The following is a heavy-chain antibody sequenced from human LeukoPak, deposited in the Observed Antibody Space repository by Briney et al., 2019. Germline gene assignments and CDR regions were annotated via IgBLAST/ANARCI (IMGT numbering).Heavy chain of an antibody. J-gene: IGHJ5*02. CDR3: ARRPLLLRAYGWFDP. CDR2: IYHSGST. V-gene: IGHV4-38-2*02. D-gene: IGHD3-22*01. Sequence: PSETLSLTCTVSGYSISSGYYWGWIRQPPGKGLEWIGSIYHSGSTYYNPSLKSRVTISVDTSKNQFSLKLSSVTAADTAVYYCARRPLLLRAYGWFDPWGQGTLVTVSS. CDR1: GYSISSGYY.